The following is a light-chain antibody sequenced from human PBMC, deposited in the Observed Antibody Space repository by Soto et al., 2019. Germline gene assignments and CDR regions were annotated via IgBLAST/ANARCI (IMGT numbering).Light chain of an antibody. CDR2: DVS. Sequence: QSALTQPRSVSGSPGQSVTIYCTGTSSDVGGYNSVSWYQQYPGKAPKLMIYDVSKRPSGVPDRFSGSKSGNAASLTISGLQAEDEADYYCCSYAGTYTWVFGGGTKLTV. CDR1: SSDVGGYNS. CDR3: CSYAGTYTWV. V-gene: IGLV2-11*01. J-gene: IGLJ3*02.